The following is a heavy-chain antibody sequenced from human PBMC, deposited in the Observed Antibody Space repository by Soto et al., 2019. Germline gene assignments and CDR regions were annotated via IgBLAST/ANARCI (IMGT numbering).Heavy chain of an antibody. J-gene: IGHJ4*02. D-gene: IGHD1-26*01. V-gene: IGHV4-28*01. Sequence: QVQLQESGPGLVKPSDTLSLTCAVSGYSISSRNWWGWIRQPPGKGLEWMGYIYCSWTTYYTPSLKSRVTMSVDASKTQFSLTRPSVTAVDTAVYSCARREIQGPIDYWGQGTLVTVSS. CDR2: IYCSWTT. CDR3: ARREIQGPIDY. CDR1: GYSISSRNW.